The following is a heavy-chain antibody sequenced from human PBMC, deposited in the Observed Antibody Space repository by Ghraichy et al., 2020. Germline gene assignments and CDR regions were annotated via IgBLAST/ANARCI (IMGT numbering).Heavy chain of an antibody. J-gene: IGHJ4*02. CDR2: IYYRGST. D-gene: IGHD3-22*01. CDR1: GGSISRSSYY. Sequence: SETRSLTCTVSGGSISRSSYYWGWIRQPPGKGLEWIGNIYYRGSTSYNPSLKSRVTISVDTSKNHFSLKLSSVTAADTAVYYCARQSYDSSGYYEFDYWGQGTLVTVSS. V-gene: IGHV4-39*01. CDR3: ARQSYDSSGYYEFDY.